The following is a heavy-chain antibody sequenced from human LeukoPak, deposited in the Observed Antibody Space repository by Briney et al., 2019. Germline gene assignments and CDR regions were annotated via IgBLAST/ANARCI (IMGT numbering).Heavy chain of an antibody. J-gene: IGHJ6*01. CDR3: ASYGSGSYHDYGMDV. CDR1: GGSISSYY. Sequence: SETLSLTRTVSGGSISSYYWSWIRQPPGKGLEWIGYIYYSGSTNYNPSLKSRVTISVDTSKNQFSLTLSSVTAADTAVYYCASYGSGSYHDYGMDVWGQGTTVTVSS. D-gene: IGHD3-10*01. V-gene: IGHV4-59*01. CDR2: IYYSGST.